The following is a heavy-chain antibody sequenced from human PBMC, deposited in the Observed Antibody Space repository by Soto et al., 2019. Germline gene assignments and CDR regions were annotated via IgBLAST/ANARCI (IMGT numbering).Heavy chain of an antibody. Sequence: PSETLSLTCTVSGGSFTSYYWSWIRQPPGKGLEWLGYIYYTGITNYNPSLKSRVAISVDTSKNQFSLNLTSVTAADTAVYYCARDNPRGSGSSFDYWGQGTLVTVSS. CDR1: GGSFTSYY. CDR3: ARDNPRGSGSSFDY. CDR2: IYYTGIT. J-gene: IGHJ4*02. D-gene: IGHD5-12*01. V-gene: IGHV4-59*01.